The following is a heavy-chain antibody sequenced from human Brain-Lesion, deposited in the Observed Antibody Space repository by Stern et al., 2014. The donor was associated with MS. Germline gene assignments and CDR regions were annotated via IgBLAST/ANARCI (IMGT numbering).Heavy chain of an antibody. J-gene: IGHJ4*02. CDR2: IWNDGTNK. CDR1: GFTFSSYV. Sequence: VQLVESGGGVVKPGGSLRLSCAASGFTFSSYVMHWVRQAPGQGLEWVALIWNDGTNKFYADSVKGRFTISRGNSQNTLHLQMNSLRVEDTAVYYCARDVGYGDYGTLVLGYWGQGTLVTVSS. CDR3: ARDVGYGDYGTLVLGY. V-gene: IGHV3-33*01. D-gene: IGHD4-17*01.